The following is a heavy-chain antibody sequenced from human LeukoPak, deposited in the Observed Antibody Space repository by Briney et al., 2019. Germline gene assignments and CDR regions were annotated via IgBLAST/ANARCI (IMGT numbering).Heavy chain of an antibody. CDR3: AKADVAYYDILTGYSNEYYFDY. V-gene: IGHV3-7*01. D-gene: IGHD3-9*01. J-gene: IGHJ4*02. Sequence: GGSLRLSCAASGFTFSSYWMSWVRQAPGKGLEWVANIKQDGSEKYYVDSVKGRFTISRDNAKNSLYLQMNSLRAEDTAVYYCAKADVAYYDILTGYSNEYYFDYWGQGTLVTVSS. CDR2: IKQDGSEK. CDR1: GFTFSSYW.